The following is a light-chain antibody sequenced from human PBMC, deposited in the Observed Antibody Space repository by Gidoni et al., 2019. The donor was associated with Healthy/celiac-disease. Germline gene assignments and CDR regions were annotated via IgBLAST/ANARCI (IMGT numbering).Light chain of an antibody. CDR1: SRDVGGYNY. J-gene: IGLJ1*01. CDR3: SSYTSSNTLEI. V-gene: IGLV2-14*01. CDR2: EVT. Sequence: QSALTQPASVSGSPGQSITISCTGTSRDVGGYNYVSWYQQHPGKAPKLMIYEVTNRPSGVSNRFSGSRSGNTASLTISGLQAEDEADYYCSSYTSSNTLEIFGTGTKVTVL.